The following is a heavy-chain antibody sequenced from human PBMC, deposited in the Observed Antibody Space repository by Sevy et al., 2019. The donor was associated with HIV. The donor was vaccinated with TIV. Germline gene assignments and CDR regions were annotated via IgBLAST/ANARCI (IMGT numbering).Heavy chain of an antibody. CDR1: GFSFDSYG. D-gene: IGHD3-22*01. CDR2: ISGSGTRT. J-gene: IGHJ6*03. Sequence: GGSLRLSCAVSGFSFDSYGMTWVRQAPGKGLEWVSGISGSGTRTYYADSVKGRFIISRDNSKNTLYLQMNSLRSEDTGIYYFAKGGGGHYDPDEIGYYFYYYNMDVWGKGTTVTVSS. V-gene: IGHV3-23*01. CDR3: AKGGGGHYDPDEIGYYFYYYNMDV.